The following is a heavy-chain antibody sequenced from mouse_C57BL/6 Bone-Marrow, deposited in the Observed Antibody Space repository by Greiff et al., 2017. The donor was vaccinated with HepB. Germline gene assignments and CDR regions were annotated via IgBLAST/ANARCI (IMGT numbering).Heavy chain of an antibody. J-gene: IGHJ3*01. D-gene: IGHD2-4*01. CDR3: ARAEDYDEAWFAY. V-gene: IGHV1-64*01. Sequence: QVHVKQPGAELVKPGASVKLSCKASGYTFTSYWMPWVKQRPGQGLEWIGMIHPDSGSTNYNEKFKSKATLTVDKSSSTAYLQLSSLTSDDSAVYYCARAEDYDEAWFAYWCQGTLVTVSA. CDR2: IHPDSGST. CDR1: GYTFTSYW.